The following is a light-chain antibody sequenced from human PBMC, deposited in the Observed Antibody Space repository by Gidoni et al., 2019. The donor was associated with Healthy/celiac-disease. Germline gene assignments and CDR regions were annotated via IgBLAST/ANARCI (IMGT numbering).Light chain of an antibody. Sequence: DLKMTQSPSTLSASVGDRGTTTCRASKSISSWLTWYQQKPGKAPKLLIYQASSLESGAPSRFSGSGSGTEFTLTISSLHPEDFATYYCQQYNSYPFTFGPGTKVDIK. CDR2: QAS. CDR3: QQYNSYPFT. CDR1: KSISSW. V-gene: IGKV1-5*03. J-gene: IGKJ3*01.